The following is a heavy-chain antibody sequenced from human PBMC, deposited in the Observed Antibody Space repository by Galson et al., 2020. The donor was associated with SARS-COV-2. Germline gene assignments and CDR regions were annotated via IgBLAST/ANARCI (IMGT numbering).Heavy chain of an antibody. J-gene: IGHJ6*03. CDR3: ARDIGSTYYGNYYYYYMDV. V-gene: IGHV4-4*02. Sequence: SETLSLTCAVSGGSISSSNWWSWVRQPPGKGLDWIGEIHHSGSTNYNPSLKSRVTISVDKSKNQFSLKLSSVTAADTAVYYCARDIGSTYYGNYYYYYMDVWGKGTTVAVSS. CDR1: GGSISSSNW. D-gene: IGHD3-10*01. CDR2: IHHSGST.